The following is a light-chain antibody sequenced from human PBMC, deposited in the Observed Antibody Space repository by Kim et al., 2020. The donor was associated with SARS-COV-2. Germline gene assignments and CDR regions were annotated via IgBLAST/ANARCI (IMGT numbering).Light chain of an antibody. CDR3: QQSYITPFT. CDR2: AAS. J-gene: IGKJ3*01. CDR1: QSISSH. Sequence: DIQMTQSPSSLSASVGDRVTITCRTTQSISSHLNWYQQKPGRAPKLLISAASTLQGGVPSRFSGSGSETDFTLTISSLQPDGFATYFCQQSYITPFTFGPGTEVDIK. V-gene: IGKV1-39*01.